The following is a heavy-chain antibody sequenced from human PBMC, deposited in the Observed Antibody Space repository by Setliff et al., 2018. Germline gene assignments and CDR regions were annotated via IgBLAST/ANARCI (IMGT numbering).Heavy chain of an antibody. D-gene: IGHD1-26*01. Sequence: GASVKVSCKASDYTFTDYGIYWVRQAPGQGLEWMGWISAYNGRTNYAEKFHARVTMTTGTATSTAYMELRSLKSDDTAVYYCARASGGNSVEDGFDIWGQGTMVTVSS. CDR1: DYTFTDYG. V-gene: IGHV1-18*01. J-gene: IGHJ3*02. CDR3: ARASGGNSVEDGFDI. CDR2: ISAYNGRT.